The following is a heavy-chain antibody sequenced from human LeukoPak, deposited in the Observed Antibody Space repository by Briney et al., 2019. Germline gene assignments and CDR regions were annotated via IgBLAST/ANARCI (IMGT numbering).Heavy chain of an antibody. CDR1: GFTFSNAW. Sequence: GGSLRLSCAASGFTFSNAWMSWVRQAPGKGLEWVGRIKSKTDGGTTDYAAPVKGRFTISRDDSKNTLYLQMNSLKTEDTAVYYCTTDLAATVEGELEYYYYYMDVWGKGTTVTVPS. D-gene: IGHD2-15*01. V-gene: IGHV3-15*01. CDR3: TTDLAATVEGELEYYYYYMDV. CDR2: IKSKTDGGTT. J-gene: IGHJ6*03.